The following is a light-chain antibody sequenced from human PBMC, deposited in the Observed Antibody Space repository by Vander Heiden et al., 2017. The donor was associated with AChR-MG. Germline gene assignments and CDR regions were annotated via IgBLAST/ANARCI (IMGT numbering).Light chain of an antibody. CDR2: DAS. Sequence: EIVLTQSSATLSLSPGERATRACRASQGVSSSLAWYQQKPGQAPRLLIYDASNRATGIPARFRGSGSGTDFTLTISSLEPEDFAVYYCQQRSNWPLTFGGGTKVEIK. CDR1: QGVSSS. V-gene: IGKV3-11*01. J-gene: IGKJ4*01. CDR3: QQRSNWPLT.